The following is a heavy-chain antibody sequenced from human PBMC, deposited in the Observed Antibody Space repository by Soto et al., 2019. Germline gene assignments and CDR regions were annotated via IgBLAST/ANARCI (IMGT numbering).Heavy chain of an antibody. CDR2: ISGSGGST. Sequence: GGSLRLSCAASGFTFSSYAMSWVRQAPGKGLEWVSAISGSGGSTYYADSVKGRFTISRDNSKNTLYLQMNSLRAEDTAVYYCAKDLVITMIVVVSYYDYWGQGTLVTGFS. D-gene: IGHD3-22*01. CDR3: AKDLVITMIVVVSYYDY. CDR1: GFTFSSYA. V-gene: IGHV3-23*01. J-gene: IGHJ4*02.